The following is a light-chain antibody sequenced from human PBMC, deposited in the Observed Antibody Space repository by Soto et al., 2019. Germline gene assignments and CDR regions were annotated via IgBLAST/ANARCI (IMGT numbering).Light chain of an antibody. V-gene: IGLV2-23*01. CDR1: SSDVGSYDL. CDR3: CSYEGSWV. J-gene: IGLJ3*02. CDR2: EAT. Sequence: QSALTQPASVSGSPGQSITISCTGTSSDVGSYDLVSWYQRHPGRAPKLMIYEATERPSAVSNRFSGSKSGNTASLTISGLQAEDEADYFCCSYEGSWVFGGGTKLTVL.